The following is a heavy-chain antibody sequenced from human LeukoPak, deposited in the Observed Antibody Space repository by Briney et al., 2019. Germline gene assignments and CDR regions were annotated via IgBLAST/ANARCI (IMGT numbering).Heavy chain of an antibody. CDR3: ASGGTTVTLNWFDP. J-gene: IGHJ5*02. CDR2: IIPIFGIA. V-gene: IGHV1-69*04. D-gene: IGHD4-17*01. Sequence: ASVKVSYKASGGTFSSYAISWVRQAPGQGLEWMGRIIPIFGIANYAQKFQGRVTITADKSTSTAYMELSSLRSEDTAVYYCASGGTTVTLNWFDPWGQGTLVTVSS. CDR1: GGTFSSYA.